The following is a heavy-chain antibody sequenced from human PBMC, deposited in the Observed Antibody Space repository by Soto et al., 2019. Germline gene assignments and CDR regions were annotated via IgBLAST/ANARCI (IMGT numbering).Heavy chain of an antibody. V-gene: IGHV1-18*04. CDR1: GYTFTSYS. J-gene: IGHJ5*02. Sequence: QIQLVQSGAEVKKPGASVKVSCKTSGYTFTSYSITWVRQAPGQGLEWMGWISAYNGNTNYSQNLQGRVTMTTDTSTSTAYMELRSLRSDDTAVYYCARVQYTWFDPWGQGTLVTVSS. CDR3: ARVQYTWFDP. CDR2: ISAYNGNT.